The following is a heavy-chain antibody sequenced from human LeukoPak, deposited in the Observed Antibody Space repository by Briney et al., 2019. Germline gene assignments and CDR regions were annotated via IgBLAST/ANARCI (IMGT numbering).Heavy chain of an antibody. D-gene: IGHD5-12*01. CDR3: ARGVWYEWLPPNSWFDP. CDR2: INTNTGNP. J-gene: IGHJ5*02. CDR1: GYTFTSYA. V-gene: IGHV7-4-1*02. Sequence: ASVKVSCKASGYTFTSYAMNWVRQAPGQGLEWMEWINTNTGNPTYAQGFTGRFVFSLDTSVSTAYLQISSLKAEDTAVYYCARGVWYEWLPPNSWFDPWGQGTLVTVSS.